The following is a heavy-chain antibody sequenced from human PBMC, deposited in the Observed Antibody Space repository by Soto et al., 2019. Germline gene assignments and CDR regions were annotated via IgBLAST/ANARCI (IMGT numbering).Heavy chain of an antibody. D-gene: IGHD3-22*01. CDR3: ARVYDSSGYYGEYYSDY. J-gene: IGHJ4*02. Sequence: LRLSCAASGFTFSSYWMSWVRQAPGKGLEWVANIKQDGSEKYYVDSVKGRFTISRDNAKNSLYLQMNSLRAEDTAVYYCARVYDSSGYYGEYYSDYWGQGTLVTVS. CDR2: IKQDGSEK. CDR1: GFTFSSYW. V-gene: IGHV3-7*01.